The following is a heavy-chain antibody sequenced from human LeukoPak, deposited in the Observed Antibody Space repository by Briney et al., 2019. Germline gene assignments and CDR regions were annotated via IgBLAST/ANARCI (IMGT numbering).Heavy chain of an antibody. V-gene: IGHV4-39*01. CDR1: GGSFSGYY. CDR3: ARHKGQHTVDY. CDR2: VYYSGST. D-gene: IGHD2-2*01. Sequence: SETLSLTCAVYGGSFSGYYWGWIRQPPGKGLEWIGSVYYSGSTCYNPSLKSRVTISVGTSKNQFSLKLSSATAADTAVYYCARHKGQHTVDYWGQGTLVTVSS. J-gene: IGHJ4*02.